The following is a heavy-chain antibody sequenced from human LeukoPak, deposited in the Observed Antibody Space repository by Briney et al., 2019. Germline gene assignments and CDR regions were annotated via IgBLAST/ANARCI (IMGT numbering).Heavy chain of an antibody. D-gene: IGHD2-21*02. J-gene: IGHJ4*02. CDR1: GFPFSSYA. CDR2: ISGSGGST. Sequence: PGGSLLLSCAASGFPFSSYAMGWVRQAPGKGLEWVSAISGSGGSTYYADSVKGRFTISRDNSKNTLYLQMNSLRAEDTAVYYCAKPEGGDVAPFDYWGQGTLVTVSS. CDR3: AKPEGGDVAPFDY. V-gene: IGHV3-23*01.